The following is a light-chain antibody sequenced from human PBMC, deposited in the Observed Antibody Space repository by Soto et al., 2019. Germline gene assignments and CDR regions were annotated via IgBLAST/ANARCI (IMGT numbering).Light chain of an antibody. J-gene: IGKJ4*01. Sequence: MTQSPSTLPASVGDRVTITCRASQSISNWLAWYQQKPGQAPRLLIYGASTRATGIPARFGGSGSGTEFTLTISSLQSEDFAVYYCQQYDNWPLTFGGGTKVDIK. CDR3: QQYDNWPLT. CDR2: GAS. CDR1: QSISNW. V-gene: IGKV3D-15*01.